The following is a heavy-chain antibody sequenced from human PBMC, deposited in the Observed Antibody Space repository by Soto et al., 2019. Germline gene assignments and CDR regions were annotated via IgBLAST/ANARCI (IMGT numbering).Heavy chain of an antibody. CDR3: ARRWGGVFDI. J-gene: IGHJ3*02. Sequence: QVQLQESGPGLVKPSETLSLTCTVSGGSISSYYWSWIRQPPGKALEWMGYIYYSWSTNDNPRLKSRVSKAGDTSKHQFSLKLSSVTAADTAVYYCARRWGGVFDIWGQGTMVTVSS. D-gene: IGHD1-26*01. CDR2: IYYSWST. V-gene: IGHV4-59*08. CDR1: GGSISSYY.